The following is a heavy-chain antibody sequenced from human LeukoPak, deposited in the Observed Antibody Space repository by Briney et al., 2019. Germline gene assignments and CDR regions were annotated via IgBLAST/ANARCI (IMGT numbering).Heavy chain of an antibody. CDR2: IIAYNGNT. D-gene: IGHD6-13*01. Sequence: WIIAYNGNTNYAQNLQGRLPMTTDTSTSTAYMELRGLRSDDTAVYYCARAYSSSWYYFDYWGQGTLVTVSS. CDR3: ARAYSSSWYYFDY. V-gene: IGHV1-18*01. J-gene: IGHJ4*02.